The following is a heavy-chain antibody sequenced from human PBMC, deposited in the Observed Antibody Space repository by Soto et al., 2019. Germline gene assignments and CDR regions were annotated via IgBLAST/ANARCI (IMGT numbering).Heavy chain of an antibody. V-gene: IGHV3-48*01. CDR3: ARDYVGAYCSSTSCYSDYYYGMDV. CDR1: GFTFSSYS. D-gene: IGHD2-2*01. Sequence: GGSLRLSCAASGFTFSSYSMNWVRQAPGRGLEWVSYISSSSSTIYYADSVKGRFTISRDKAKNSLYLQMNSLRAEDAAVYYCARDYVGAYCSSTSCYSDYYYGMDVWGQGTTVTVS. J-gene: IGHJ6*02. CDR2: ISSSSSTI.